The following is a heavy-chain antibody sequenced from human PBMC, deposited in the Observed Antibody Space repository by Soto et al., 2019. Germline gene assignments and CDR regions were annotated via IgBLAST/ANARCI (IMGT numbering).Heavy chain of an antibody. Sequence: PSETLSLTCTVSVGSVSSAYYYWSWVRQPPGKGLEWIGLIYYSGGTNYNPSLKSRVTMSIDTSRNQFSLNLNSVTAADTAVYYCARLRGDNWNFGYMDVWGKGTTVTVSS. CDR3: ARLRGDNWNFGYMDV. CDR1: VGSVSSAYYY. J-gene: IGHJ6*03. CDR2: IYYSGGT. V-gene: IGHV4-61*01. D-gene: IGHD1-7*01.